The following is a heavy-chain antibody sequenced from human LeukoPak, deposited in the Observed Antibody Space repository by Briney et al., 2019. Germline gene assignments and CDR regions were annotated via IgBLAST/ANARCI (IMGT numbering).Heavy chain of an antibody. Sequence: PGRSLRLSCAASGFTFSSYAMHWVRQAPGKGLEWVAVISYDGSNKYYADSVKGRFTISRDNSKNTLYLQMNSLRAEDTAVYYCARAKYCSSTSCSMNWFDPWGQGTLVTVSS. J-gene: IGHJ5*02. CDR3: ARAKYCSSTSCSMNWFDP. D-gene: IGHD2-2*01. CDR2: ISYDGSNK. V-gene: IGHV3-30*04. CDR1: GFTFSSYA.